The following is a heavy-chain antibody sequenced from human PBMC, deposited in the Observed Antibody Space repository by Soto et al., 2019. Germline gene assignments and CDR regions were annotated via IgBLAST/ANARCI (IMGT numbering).Heavy chain of an antibody. CDR2: MYSGGTT. V-gene: IGHV3-53*01. J-gene: IGHJ4*02. CDR3: ARATSDRAMVFDY. CDR1: GFTVSSNY. Sequence: EVQLVESGGGLLQPGGSLRLSCAASGFTVSSNYMTWVRQAPGKGLEWVSVMYSGGTTYYADSVKGRFTISRDNSKNTLDLQMNSLRAEDTAVYHCARATSDRAMVFDYWGQGTLVTVSS. D-gene: IGHD5-18*01.